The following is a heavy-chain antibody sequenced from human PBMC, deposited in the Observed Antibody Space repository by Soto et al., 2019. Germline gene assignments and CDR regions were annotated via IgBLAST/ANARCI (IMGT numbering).Heavy chain of an antibody. D-gene: IGHD1-26*01. CDR2: IIPIFGTA. V-gene: IGHV1-69*13. CDR3: ATPSIVGATPIHGSHQYFDY. J-gene: IGHJ4*02. CDR1: GGTFSSYA. Sequence: GASVKVSCKASGGTFSSYAISWVRQAPGQGLEWIGGIIPIFGTANYAQKFQGRVTITADESTSTAYIELSSLRSEDTAVYYCATPSIVGATPIHGSHQYFDYWGQGTLVTVSS.